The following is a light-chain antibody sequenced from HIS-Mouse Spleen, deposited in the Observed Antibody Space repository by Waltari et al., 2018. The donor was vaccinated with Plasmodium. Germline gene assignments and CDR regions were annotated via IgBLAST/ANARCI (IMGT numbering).Light chain of an antibody. Sequence: QSALTQPPPASGSPGQSVTISSTGTHSAVGAYNYVFWYHQHPAQAPKLMFYEVSKRPSGVPDRFSGSKSGNTASLTVSGLQAEDEADYYCSSYAGSNNLVFGGGTKLTVL. CDR1: HSAVGAYNY. CDR2: EVS. V-gene: IGLV2-8*01. CDR3: SSYAGSNNLV. J-gene: IGLJ2*01.